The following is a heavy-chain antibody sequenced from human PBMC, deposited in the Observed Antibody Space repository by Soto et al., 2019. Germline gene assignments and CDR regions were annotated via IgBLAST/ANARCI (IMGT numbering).Heavy chain of an antibody. J-gene: IGHJ4*02. Sequence: EVQLVESGGGLVQPGGSLRLSCVASGFIFNSYSMNWDRQAPGKGLEWISYINSGSTSVFYADSVKGRFTISRDNAKNSLYLQMNSPRAEDTAVYYCGSSASPDAYWGQGTLVTVSS. CDR1: GFIFNSYS. V-gene: IGHV3-48*01. D-gene: IGHD3-22*01. CDR3: GSSASPDAY. CDR2: INSGSTSV.